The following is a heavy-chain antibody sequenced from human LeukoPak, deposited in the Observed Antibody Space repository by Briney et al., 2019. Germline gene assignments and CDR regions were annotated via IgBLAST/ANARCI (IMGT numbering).Heavy chain of an antibody. CDR1: GFTFSTYA. CDR2: ISADGNI. V-gene: IGHV3-23*01. D-gene: IGHD6-13*01. Sequence: GGSLRLSCAASGFTFSTYAMSWVRQAPGKGLEWVSAISADGNIYYADSVKGRFTISRDNSKNTLYLQMNSLRAEDTAVYYCAREGIAAAGTNWFDPWGQGTLVTVSS. J-gene: IGHJ5*02. CDR3: AREGIAAAGTNWFDP.